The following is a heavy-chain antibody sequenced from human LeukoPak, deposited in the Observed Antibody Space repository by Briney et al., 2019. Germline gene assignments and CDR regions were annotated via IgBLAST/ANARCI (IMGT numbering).Heavy chain of an antibody. V-gene: IGHV3-21*04. Sequence: GGSLRLSCAASGFTFSSYSMNWVRQAPGKGLEWVSSISSSSSYIYYADSVKGRFTISRDNSKNTLFLQMNSLRAEDTAIYYCVLNAYSSGMTTWGQGTLVTVSS. D-gene: IGHD3-10*01. CDR3: VLNAYSSGMTT. CDR2: ISSSSSYI. J-gene: IGHJ4*02. CDR1: GFTFSSYS.